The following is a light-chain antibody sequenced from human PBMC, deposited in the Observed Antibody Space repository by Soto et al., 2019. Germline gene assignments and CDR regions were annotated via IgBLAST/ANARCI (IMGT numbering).Light chain of an antibody. J-gene: IGLJ1*01. CDR1: SSDVGGYNY. V-gene: IGLV2-11*01. Sequence: QSALTQPRSVSGSPGQSVTISCTGTSSDVGGYNYVSWYQQHPGKAPKVMIYDVSERPSGVPDRFSGSKSGNTASLTISGLQSDDYAYYYCCSYAGSPTYVFGTGTKVTVL. CDR3: CSYAGSPTYV. CDR2: DVS.